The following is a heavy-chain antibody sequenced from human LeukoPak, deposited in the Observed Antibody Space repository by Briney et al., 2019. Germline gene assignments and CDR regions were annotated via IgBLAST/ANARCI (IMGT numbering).Heavy chain of an antibody. V-gene: IGHV6-1*01. Sequence: SQTLSLTFAISGDSVSTNSVAWNWIRQSPSRGLEWLGRTYYRSKWNNDYAASVKSRITINPDTSKNQFSLQLNSVTPDDTALYYCARGRHSGFDLWGQGTMITVSS. D-gene: IGHD2-15*01. CDR3: ARGRHSGFDL. CDR1: GDSVSTNSVA. CDR2: TYYRSKWNN. J-gene: IGHJ3*01.